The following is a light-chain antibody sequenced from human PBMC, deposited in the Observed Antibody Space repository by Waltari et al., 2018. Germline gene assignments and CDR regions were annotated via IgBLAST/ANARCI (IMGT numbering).Light chain of an antibody. CDR3: ETGGHGSWV. Sequence: QLVLTQSPSASASLGASVKLTCTLDSEHSSNIIAWLQQQPERGPRYLMKVNSDGSHTKGDEILGRFSGASAGAERYLIISSLQSEDEAVYYCETGGHGSWVFGGGTKLTVL. J-gene: IGLJ3*02. CDR2: VNSDGSH. V-gene: IGLV4-69*01. CDR1: SEHSSNI.